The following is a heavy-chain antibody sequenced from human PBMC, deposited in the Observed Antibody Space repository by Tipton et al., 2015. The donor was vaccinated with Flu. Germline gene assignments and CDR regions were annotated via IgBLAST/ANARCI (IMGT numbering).Heavy chain of an antibody. CDR2: IFHTGST. CDR3: AREWSAFDI. D-gene: IGHD2-15*01. J-gene: IGHJ3*02. CDR1: GGSITSYY. Sequence: TLSLTCSVSGGSITSYYWSWIRQPPGKGLEWIAFIFHTGSTSHNPSLKSRVSISLDTSRTQFSLKLSSVTAADTAVYYCAREWSAFDIWGQGTMVTVSS. V-gene: IGHV4-59*01.